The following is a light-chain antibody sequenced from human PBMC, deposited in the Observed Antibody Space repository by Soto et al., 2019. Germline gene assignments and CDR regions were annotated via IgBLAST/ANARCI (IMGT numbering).Light chain of an antibody. J-gene: IGLJ1*01. V-gene: IGLV2-23*02. CDR1: SSDVGSYTL. CDR3: CSYAGSSTFYV. CDR2: EVS. Sequence: QSVLTQPASVSGSPGQSITISCTGTSSDVGSYTLVSWYQQHPGKVPKLMIFEVSKRPSGVSNRFSGSKSGDTASLTISGLQAEDEADYYCCSYAGSSTFYVFGTGTKLTVL.